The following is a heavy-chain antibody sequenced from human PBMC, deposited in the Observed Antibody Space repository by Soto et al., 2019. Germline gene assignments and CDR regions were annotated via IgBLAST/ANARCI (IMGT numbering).Heavy chain of an antibody. J-gene: IGHJ4*02. CDR1: GGSISTYY. D-gene: IGHD3-3*01. V-gene: IGHV4-59*01. CDR3: ARDGSRYVFWTGTSYFDS. Sequence: PSETLSLTCTVSGGSISTYYWSWIRQPPGKGLEWIGYIYYSGSTNYNPSLKSRVTISVDTSKNQFSLKLSSVSAADTAVYYCARDGSRYVFWTGTSYFDSWGQGNLLTVSS. CDR2: IYYSGST.